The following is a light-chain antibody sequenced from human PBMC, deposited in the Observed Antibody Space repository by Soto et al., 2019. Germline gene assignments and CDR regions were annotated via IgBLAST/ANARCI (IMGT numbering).Light chain of an antibody. CDR3: NSQTTSGIRV. CDR1: STDVGDSNH. CDR2: EVS. J-gene: IGLJ1*01. V-gene: IGLV2-14*01. Sequence: QSALTQPASVSGSPGQSITISCTGTSTDVGDSNHVSWYQHHPGKAPKLIIYEVSYRPSGVSNRFSGSKSASTASLTISGLQAEDEADYYCNSQTTSGIRVFGTGTKVTVL.